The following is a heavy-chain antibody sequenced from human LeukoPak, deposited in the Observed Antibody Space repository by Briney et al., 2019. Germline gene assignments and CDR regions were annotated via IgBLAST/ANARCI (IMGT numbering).Heavy chain of an antibody. D-gene: IGHD5-12*01. V-gene: IGHV3-74*01. Sequence: PGGSLRLSCAASGFTFSTYWMHWVRQAPGKGLVWVSRINSDGRDTTYADSVKGRFTISRDNAKNMLYLQMDSLRAEDTAVYYCARGTSRRDAYSGDDPYWGQGTLVTVSS. J-gene: IGHJ4*02. CDR3: ARGTSRRDAYSGDDPY. CDR1: GFTFSTYW. CDR2: INSDGRDT.